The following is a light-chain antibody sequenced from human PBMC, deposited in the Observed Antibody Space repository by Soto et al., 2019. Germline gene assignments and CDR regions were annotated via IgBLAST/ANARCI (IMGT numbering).Light chain of an antibody. CDR1: NSDVGGYNY. J-gene: IGLJ3*02. V-gene: IGLV2-14*01. Sequence: QSALTQPASVSGSPGQSITFSCTGTNSDVGGYNYVSWYQQYPGKAPKLMIYEVSNRPSGVSNRFSGFKSGSTASLTISGLQAEDEADYYCSSYTSDSTWVFGGGTKLNVL. CDR3: SSYTSDSTWV. CDR2: EVS.